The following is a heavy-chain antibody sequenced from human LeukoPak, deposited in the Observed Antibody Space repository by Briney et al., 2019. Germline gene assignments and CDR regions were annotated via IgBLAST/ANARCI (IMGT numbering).Heavy chain of an antibody. CDR1: GFPFSSYA. Sequence: GGSLRLSCAASGFPFSSYAMHWVRQAPGKGLEYVSAISDSGGSTYYADSVKGRFTISRDNSKNTLYLQMSSLRPDDTAVYYCVRTYDENPLGWFDPWGQGTLVTVSS. CDR3: VRTYDENPLGWFDP. CDR2: ISDSGGST. V-gene: IGHV3-64D*09. D-gene: IGHD5-12*01. J-gene: IGHJ5*02.